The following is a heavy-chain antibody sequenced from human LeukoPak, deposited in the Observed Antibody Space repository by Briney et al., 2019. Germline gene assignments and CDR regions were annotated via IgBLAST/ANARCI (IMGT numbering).Heavy chain of an antibody. D-gene: IGHD6-25*01. CDR3: VRVRYAGSGGGYDH. Sequence: SETLSLTCTVSASSISSGDFWGWIRQPPGKGLGWIATIYRSGTTYYNPSLKSRVTISLDTSKNQFSLRLSSVTAADTAIYYCVRVRYAGSGGGYDHWGQGTLVTVSS. V-gene: IGHV4-38-2*02. J-gene: IGHJ4*02. CDR1: ASSISSGDF. CDR2: IYRSGTT.